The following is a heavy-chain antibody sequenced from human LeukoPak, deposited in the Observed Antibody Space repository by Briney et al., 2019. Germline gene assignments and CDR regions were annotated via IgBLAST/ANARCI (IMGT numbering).Heavy chain of an antibody. Sequence: GGSLRLSCAASGFTFDDYAMHWVRQAPGKGLEWVSGISWNSGSIGYADSVKGRFTISRDNPKNSLYLQMNSLRAEDTAVYYCARINSGSYYAGWDGGLDYWGQGTLVTVSS. J-gene: IGHJ4*02. CDR3: ARINSGSYYAGWDGGLDY. CDR2: ISWNSGSI. CDR1: GFTFDDYA. D-gene: IGHD1-26*01. V-gene: IGHV3-9*01.